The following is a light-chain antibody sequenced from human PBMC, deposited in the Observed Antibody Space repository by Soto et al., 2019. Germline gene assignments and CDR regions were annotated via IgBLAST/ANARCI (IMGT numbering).Light chain of an antibody. V-gene: IGLV1-47*01. CDR2: RNN. CDR1: SSNIGSNY. CDR3: AAWDDSLSGWV. Sequence: QSVLTQPPSASGTPGQRDTISCSGSSSNIGSNYEYWYQQLPGTAPKLLIYRNNQRPSGVPDRFSGSKSGTSASLAISGLRSEDEADYYCAAWDDSLSGWVFGGGTKVTVL. J-gene: IGLJ3*02.